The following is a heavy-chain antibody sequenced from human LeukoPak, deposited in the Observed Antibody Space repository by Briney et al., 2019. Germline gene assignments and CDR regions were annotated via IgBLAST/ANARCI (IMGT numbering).Heavy chain of an antibody. CDR1: GGSIKSNNW. V-gene: IGHV4-4*02. CDR2: IYHSGST. CDR3: ARERLVDLATVFDY. Sequence: PSETLSLTCAVSGGSIKSNNWWSWVRQPPGKGLEWIGEIYHSGSTNYNPSLESRVTVSVDKSKNQFSLDLSSVTAADTAVYYCARERLVDLATVFDYWGQGVLVTVSS. D-gene: IGHD5-24*01. J-gene: IGHJ4*02.